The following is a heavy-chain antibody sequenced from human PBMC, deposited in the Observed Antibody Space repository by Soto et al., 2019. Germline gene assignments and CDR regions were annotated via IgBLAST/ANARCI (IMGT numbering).Heavy chain of an antibody. Sequence: SETLSLTCTVSGGSISSGGYYWSWIRQHPGKGLEWIGYIYYSGSTYYNPSLKSRVTISVDTSKNQFSLKLSSVTAADTAVYYCARSSRGSSFYHYDYWGQGTLVTVSS. CDR1: GGSISSGGYY. CDR3: ARSSRGSSFYHYDY. V-gene: IGHV4-31*03. J-gene: IGHJ4*02. CDR2: IYYSGST. D-gene: IGHD6-6*01.